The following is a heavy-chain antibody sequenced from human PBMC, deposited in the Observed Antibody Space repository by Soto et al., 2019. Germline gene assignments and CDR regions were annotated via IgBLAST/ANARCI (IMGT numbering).Heavy chain of an antibody. D-gene: IGHD3-10*01. J-gene: IGHJ4*02. CDR1: GFTFADYA. CDR3: ANLPLYGSGFDC. V-gene: IGHV3-9*01. CDR2: ISWNGAAT. Sequence: EAQLVESGGGLVQPGRSLRLSCVASGFTFADYAIHWGRQYPGKGLEWVSGISWNGAATGYADSLKGRFTISRDNAKNSLYLQMSSLRTEYTDIYYCANLPLYGSGFDCWGQGTLVTVSS.